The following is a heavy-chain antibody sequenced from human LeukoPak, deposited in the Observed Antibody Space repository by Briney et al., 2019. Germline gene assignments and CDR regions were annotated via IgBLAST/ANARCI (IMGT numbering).Heavy chain of an antibody. D-gene: IGHD3-3*01. CDR3: ARHITIFGVYSFDY. Sequence: SETLSLTCTVSGGSISSYYWSWIRQPPGKGLEWIGYIYYSGSTNYNPSLKSRVTISVDTSKNQFSLKLSSVTAADMAVYYCARHITIFGVYSFDYWGQGTLVTVSS. V-gene: IGHV4-59*08. CDR2: IYYSGST. CDR1: GGSISSYY. J-gene: IGHJ4*02.